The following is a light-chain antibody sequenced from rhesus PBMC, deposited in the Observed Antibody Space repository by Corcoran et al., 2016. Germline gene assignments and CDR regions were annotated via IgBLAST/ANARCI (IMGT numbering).Light chain of an antibody. CDR2: EAS. CDR1: QGITND. J-gene: IGKJ2*01. Sequence: DIQMTQSPSSLSASVGDRVTITCRASQGITNDLAWYQQKPGENPKLLIYEASRVQSGIPSRFSGSGSGTDFTLTISSLQSEDFATYYGQHYYSTPYSFGQGTKVEIK. V-gene: IGKV1-25*01. CDR3: QHYYSTPYS.